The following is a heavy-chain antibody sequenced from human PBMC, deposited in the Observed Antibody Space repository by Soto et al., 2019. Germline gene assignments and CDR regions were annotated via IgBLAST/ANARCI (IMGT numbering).Heavy chain of an antibody. V-gene: IGHV1-69*06. J-gene: IGHJ6*02. CDR3: ARDLGYSYALDYADYYYGMDV. CDR1: GGTFSSYA. Sequence: QVQLVQSGAEVKKPGSSVKVSCKASGGTFSSYAISWVRQAPGQGLEWMGGIIPIFGTANYAQKFQGRVTITADKSTSTAYMELSSLRSEDTAVYYCARDLGYSYALDYADYYYGMDVWGQGTTVTVSS. D-gene: IGHD5-18*01. CDR2: IIPIFGTA.